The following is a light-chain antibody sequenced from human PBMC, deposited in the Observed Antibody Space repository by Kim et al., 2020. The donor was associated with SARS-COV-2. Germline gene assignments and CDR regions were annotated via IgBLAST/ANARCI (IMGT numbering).Light chain of an antibody. J-gene: IGLJ3*02. Sequence: ASVKLTCTLSSGHSSYAIAWHQQQPEKGPRYLMKLNSDGSHSKGDGIPDRFSGSSSGAERYLTISSLQSEDEADYYCQTWGTGIGMFGGGTKLTVL. V-gene: IGLV4-69*01. CDR1: SGHSSYA. CDR2: LNSDGSH. CDR3: QTWGTGIGM.